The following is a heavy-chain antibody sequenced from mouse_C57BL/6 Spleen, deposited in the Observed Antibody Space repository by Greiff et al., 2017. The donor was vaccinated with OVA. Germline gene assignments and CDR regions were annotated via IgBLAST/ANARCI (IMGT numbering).Heavy chain of an antibody. V-gene: IGHV1-81*01. Sequence: QVQLKQSGAELARPGASVKLSCKASGYTFTSYGISWVKQRTGQGLEWIGEIYPRSGNTYYNEKFKGKATLTADKSSSTAYMELRSLTSEDSAVYFCARKNTTDDYWGQGTTLTVSS. D-gene: IGHD1-1*01. J-gene: IGHJ2*01. CDR3: ARKNTTDDY. CDR2: IYPRSGNT. CDR1: GYTFTSYG.